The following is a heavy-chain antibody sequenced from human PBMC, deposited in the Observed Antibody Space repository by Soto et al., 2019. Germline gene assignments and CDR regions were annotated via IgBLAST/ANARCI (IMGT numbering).Heavy chain of an antibody. V-gene: IGHV3-23*01. J-gene: IGHJ5*02. CDR2: ISGSGGST. Sequence: PGGSLRLSCAASGFTFSSYAMSWVRQAPGKGLEWVSAISGSGGSTYYADSVKGRFTISRDNSKNTLYLQMNSLRAEDTAVYYYAKDNYDILTGPEWFDPWGQGTLVTVSS. CDR1: GFTFSSYA. CDR3: AKDNYDILTGPEWFDP. D-gene: IGHD3-9*01.